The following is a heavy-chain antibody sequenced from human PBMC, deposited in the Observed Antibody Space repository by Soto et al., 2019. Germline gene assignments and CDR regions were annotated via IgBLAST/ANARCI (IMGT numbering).Heavy chain of an antibody. CDR3: ARITMVRGNYFAY. V-gene: IGHV3-48*02. CDR2: ISSSSSTI. J-gene: IGHJ4*02. D-gene: IGHD3-10*01. CDR1: GFTFSSYS. Sequence: GGSLRLSCAASGFTFSSYSMNWVRQAPGKGLEWVSYISSSSSTIYYADSVKGRFTISRDNAKNSLYLQMNGLRDEDTAVYYCARITMVRGNYFAYWGQGTLVTVSS.